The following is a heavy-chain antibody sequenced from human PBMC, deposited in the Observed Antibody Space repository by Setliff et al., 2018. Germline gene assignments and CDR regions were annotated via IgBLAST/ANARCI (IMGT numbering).Heavy chain of an antibody. V-gene: IGHV3-15*01. CDR1: GFNFNDAW. CDR2: IKSTTDGGTT. D-gene: IGHD4-17*01. Sequence: GGSLRLSCAAFGFNFNDAWMNWVRQVPGKGLEWIGRIKSTTDGGTTDYAAPVKGRFTISRVDSKDTMYMQMSSLKTEDTAVYYCSDYGPLGVYWGQGTLVTVSS. CDR3: SDYGPLGVY. J-gene: IGHJ4*02.